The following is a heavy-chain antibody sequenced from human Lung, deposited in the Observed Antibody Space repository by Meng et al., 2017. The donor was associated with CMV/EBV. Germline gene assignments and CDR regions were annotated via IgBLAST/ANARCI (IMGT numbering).Heavy chain of an antibody. V-gene: IGHV1-58*01. CDR3: AAEALKEQWLVYYYGMDV. CDR1: GFTFTSSA. J-gene: IGHJ6*02. CDR2: IVVGGGNT. D-gene: IGHD6-19*01. Sequence: SVKVSCKASGFTFTSSAVQWVRQARGQRLEWIGWIVVGGGNTNYAQKFQERVTITRDMSTSTAYMELSSLRSEDTAVYYCAAEALKEQWLVYYYGMDVWGQGTXVTVSS.